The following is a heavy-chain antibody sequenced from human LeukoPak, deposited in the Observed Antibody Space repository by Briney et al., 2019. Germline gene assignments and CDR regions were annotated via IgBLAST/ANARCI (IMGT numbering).Heavy chain of an antibody. CDR2: ISSSSSNI. V-gene: IGHV3-21*01. CDR3: ARDLLGYNYYYMDV. Sequence: GSLRLSCAASGFTFSSYSMNWVRQAPGKGLEWVSSISSSSSNIYYADSVKGRFTISRDNAKNSLFLQMNSLRAEDTAVYYCARDLLGYNYYYMDVWGKGTTVTVSS. J-gene: IGHJ6*03. D-gene: IGHD3-16*02. CDR1: GFTFSSYS.